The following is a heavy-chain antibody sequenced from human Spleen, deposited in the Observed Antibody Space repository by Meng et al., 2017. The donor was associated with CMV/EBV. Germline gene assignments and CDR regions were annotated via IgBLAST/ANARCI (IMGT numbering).Heavy chain of an antibody. CDR3: AQRRGISGTFDNWFDP. CDR1: FSLNTNEVG. V-gene: IGHV2-5*02. CDR2: IYWDDDK. D-gene: IGHD1-20*01. J-gene: IGHJ5*02. Sequence: FSLNTNEVGVGWIRLPPGKALEWLALIYWDDDKRYSPSLKSRLTITKDTSKNQVVLTRTNMDPVDTATYYCAQRRGISGTFDNWFDPWGQGTLGTVSS.